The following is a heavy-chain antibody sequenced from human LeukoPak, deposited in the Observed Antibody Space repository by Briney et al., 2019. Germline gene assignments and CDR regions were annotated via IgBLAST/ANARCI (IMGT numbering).Heavy chain of an antibody. J-gene: IGHJ4*02. V-gene: IGHV3-23*01. CDR2: ISGSGGST. CDR3: AKVEEYYDSSGYLRLFDY. CDR1: GFTFSSYA. Sequence: PGGSLRLSCAASGFTFSSYAMSWVRQAPGKGLEWDSAISGSGGSTYYGDSVKGRFTISRDNSKKTLHLQMNSLRAEDTAVYYCAKVEEYYDSSGYLRLFDYWGQGTLVTVSS. D-gene: IGHD3-22*01.